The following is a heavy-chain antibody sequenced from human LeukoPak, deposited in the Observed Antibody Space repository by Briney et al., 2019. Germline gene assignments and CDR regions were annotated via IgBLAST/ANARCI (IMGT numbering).Heavy chain of an antibody. V-gene: IGHV3-30*03. J-gene: IGHJ4*02. Sequence: PGGSLRLSCAASGFTFSSYGMHWVRQAPGKGLEWVAVISYDGSNKYYADSVKGRFTISRDNSKNTLYLQMNSLRAEDTAVYYCASHMIVVPTGYWGQGTLVTVSS. CDR2: ISYDGSNK. D-gene: IGHD3-22*01. CDR3: ASHMIVVPTGY. CDR1: GFTFSSYG.